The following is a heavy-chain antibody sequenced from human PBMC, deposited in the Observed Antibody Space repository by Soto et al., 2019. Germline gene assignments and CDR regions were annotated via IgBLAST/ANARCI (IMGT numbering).Heavy chain of an antibody. CDR1: SGSFSGYY. CDR3: ARAPKVSGSSQTRPDF. CDR2: ISQSGNT. D-gene: IGHD6-6*01. J-gene: IGHJ4*02. V-gene: IGHV4-34*01. Sequence: SETLSLTCSVYSGSFSGYYWSWIRQPPGKGLEWIGEISQSGNTNYSPSLKSRVSISIDTSKKQFSLNLASVSAADTAVYYCARAPKVSGSSQTRPDFWGQGTLVTVSS.